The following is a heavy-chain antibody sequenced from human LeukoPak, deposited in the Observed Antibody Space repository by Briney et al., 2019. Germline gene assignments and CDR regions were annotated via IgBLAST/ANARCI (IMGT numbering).Heavy chain of an antibody. Sequence: ASVKASCKASGYTFTSYGINGGGQAPDQGLEGMGWISAYNGYTNYAQNLQGRVTMTTDTSTNTAYMELRSLRSDDTAVYYCARDLTPPPAAGTGGVFDYWGQGTLVTVSS. V-gene: IGHV1-18*01. J-gene: IGHJ4*02. D-gene: IGHD6-13*01. CDR2: ISAYNGYT. CDR1: GYTFTSYG. CDR3: ARDLTPPPAAGTGGVFDY.